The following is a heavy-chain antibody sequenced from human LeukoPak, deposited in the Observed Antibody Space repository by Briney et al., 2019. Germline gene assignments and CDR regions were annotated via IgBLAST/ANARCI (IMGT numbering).Heavy chain of an antibody. CDR2: IYYSGTT. Sequence: PSETLSLTCTVSGGSISSSSYSWGWIRQPPGKGLEWIGSIYYSGTTHYNPSLKSRVTISVDTSKIQFSLKLSSVAATDTAVYYCARGLSGHSSGYYYFYYYYYMDVWGKGTTVTVSS. CDR3: ARGLSGHSSGYYYFYYYYYMDV. J-gene: IGHJ6*03. V-gene: IGHV4-39*01. D-gene: IGHD3-22*01. CDR1: GGSISSSSYS.